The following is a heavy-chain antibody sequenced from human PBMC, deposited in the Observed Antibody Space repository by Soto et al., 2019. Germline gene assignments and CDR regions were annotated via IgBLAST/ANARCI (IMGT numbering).Heavy chain of an antibody. Sequence: QVHLVQSGAEVKKPGASVKVSCKTSVYTFTNYAIHWVRQAPGERLEWMGWINAGTDSIMYSQKFQGRVTITRDTSASTAYMELSSLRSEDTAVYYCTRYRVVQAERRFDYWGQGTLVIVSS. D-gene: IGHD1-1*01. CDR1: VYTFTNYA. CDR3: TRYRVVQAERRFDY. J-gene: IGHJ4*02. V-gene: IGHV1-3*01. CDR2: INAGTDSI.